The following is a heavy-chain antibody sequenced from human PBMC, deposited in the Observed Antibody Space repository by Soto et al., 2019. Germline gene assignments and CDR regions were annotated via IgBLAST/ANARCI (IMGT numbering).Heavy chain of an antibody. Sequence: EVQLVESGGGLVQPGGSLRLSCAASGFTVSTNFMTWVRQAPGQGLEWVSVIYSGGSTFYADSVKGRFTITRDNSKNKVYFQMNSLRVEDTAVYYCARARMQLWPNYYDDGLDVWGQGTTVTVSS. CDR2: IYSGGST. J-gene: IGHJ6*02. CDR3: ARARMQLWPNYYDDGLDV. D-gene: IGHD5-18*01. V-gene: IGHV3-66*01. CDR1: GFTVSTNF.